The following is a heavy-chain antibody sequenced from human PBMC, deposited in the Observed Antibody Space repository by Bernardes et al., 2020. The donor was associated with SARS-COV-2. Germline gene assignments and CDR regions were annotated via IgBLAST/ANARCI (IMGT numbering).Heavy chain of an antibody. CDR3: AKDSGSLGPNYFDA. D-gene: IGHD7-27*01. Sequence: GGSLRLSCAASGFTFNNYAMSWVRQAPGKGLEWVSGISGSGGTTFYADAVKGRFTISRDNSKNTLYLQMNNQTVDDTAAYYCAKDSGSLGPNYFDAWGQGALVIVSS. V-gene: IGHV3-23*01. J-gene: IGHJ5*02. CDR2: ISGSGGTT. CDR1: GFTFNNYA.